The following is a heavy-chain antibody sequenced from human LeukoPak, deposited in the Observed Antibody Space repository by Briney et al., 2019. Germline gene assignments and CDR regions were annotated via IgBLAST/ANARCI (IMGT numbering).Heavy chain of an antibody. CDR1: GCTSTSYG. CDR3: ARGYYDFWSGRNWFDP. J-gene: IGHJ5*02. D-gene: IGHD3-3*01. V-gene: IGHV1-8*02. Sequence: ASVKVSCKASGCTSTSYGISWVRQAPGQGLEWMGWMNPNSGNTGYAQKFQGRVTMTRNTSISTAYMELSSLRSEDTAVYYCARGYYDFWSGRNWFDPWGQGTLVTVSS. CDR2: MNPNSGNT.